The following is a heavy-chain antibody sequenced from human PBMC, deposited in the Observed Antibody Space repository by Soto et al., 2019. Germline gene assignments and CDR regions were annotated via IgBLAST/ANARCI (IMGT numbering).Heavy chain of an antibody. CDR3: ARGNSSSWYLDYYYYGMDV. CDR1: GGTFSSYA. J-gene: IGHJ6*02. CDR2: IIPIFGTA. D-gene: IGHD6-13*01. Sequence: QVQLVQSGAEVKKPGSSVKVSCKASGGTFSSYAISWVRQAPGQGLEWMGGIIPIFGTAKYAQKFQGRVTITADESTSTAYMELSSLRSEDTAVYYCARGNSSSWYLDYYYYGMDVWGQGTTVTVSS. V-gene: IGHV1-69*01.